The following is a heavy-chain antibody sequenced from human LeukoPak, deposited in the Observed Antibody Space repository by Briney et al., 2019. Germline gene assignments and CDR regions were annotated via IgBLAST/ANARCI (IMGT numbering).Heavy chain of an antibody. J-gene: IGHJ6*02. V-gene: IGHV3-30*18. CDR3: AKDHSLYYYYGMDV. CDR2: ISYDGSNK. CDR1: GLTFSSYG. Sequence: GRSMRLSCPASGLTFSSYGMRWVRQASGKGLEWVAVISYDGSNKYYADSVKGRFTISRDNSKNTLYLQMNSLRAEDTAVYYCAKDHSLYYYYGMDVWGQGTTVTVSS.